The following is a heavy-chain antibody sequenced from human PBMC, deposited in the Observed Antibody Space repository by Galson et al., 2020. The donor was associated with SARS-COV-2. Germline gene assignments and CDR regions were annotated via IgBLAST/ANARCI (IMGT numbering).Heavy chain of an antibody. CDR2: INHSGST. CDR3: ARGRFDYGEVAFDI. Sequence: SETLSLTSAVYGGSFSGYYWSWIRQPPGKGLEWIGEINHSGSTNYNPSLKSRVTISVDTSKNQFSLKLSSVTAADTAVYYCARGRFDYGEVAFDIWGQGTMVTVSS. D-gene: IGHD4-17*01. CDR1: GGSFSGYY. J-gene: IGHJ3*02. V-gene: IGHV4-34*01.